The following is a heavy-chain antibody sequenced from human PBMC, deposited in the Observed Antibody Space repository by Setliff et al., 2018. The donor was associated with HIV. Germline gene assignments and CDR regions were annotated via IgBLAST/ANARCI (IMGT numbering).Heavy chain of an antibody. CDR3: AMDPRFSGYAQAFDY. D-gene: IGHD5-12*01. V-gene: IGHV1-2*02. J-gene: IGHJ4*02. Sequence: ASVKVSCRASGYTFAYLFIHWVRMAPGRGLGWVGLINPKTGDTSYAQKFQGRVTMTRDTSISTAYMHLDRLGSDDTAVYYCAMDPRFSGYAQAFDYWGQGSPVTVSS. CDR1: GYTFAYLF. CDR2: INPKTGDT.